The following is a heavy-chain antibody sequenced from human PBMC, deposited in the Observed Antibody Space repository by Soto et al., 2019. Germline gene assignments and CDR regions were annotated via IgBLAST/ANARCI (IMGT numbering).Heavy chain of an antibody. V-gene: IGHV3-23*01. CDR3: AKDPSSTYYYDSSGYYFDY. CDR2: ISGSGGST. D-gene: IGHD3-22*01. J-gene: IGHJ4*02. Sequence: GESLKISCAASGFTFSSYAMSWVRQAPGKGLEWVSAISGSGGSTYYADSVKGRFTISRDNSKNTLYLQMNSLRAEDTAVYYCAKDPSSTYYYDSSGYYFDYWGQGTLVTVSS. CDR1: GFTFSSYA.